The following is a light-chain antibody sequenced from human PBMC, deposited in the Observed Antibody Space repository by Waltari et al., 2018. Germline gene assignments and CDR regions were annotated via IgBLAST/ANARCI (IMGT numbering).Light chain of an antibody. CDR3: QQYSNTPLT. J-gene: IGKJ4*01. CDR1: RILSSSNNRNC. V-gene: IGKV4-1*01. CDR2: WAS. Sequence: DIVMTQSPDSLAVALGERATINCKSSRILSSSNNRNCLAWYQQKPGQPPKLLAYWASTRESGVPDRFSASGSGTDFTLTISSLQAEDVAVYYCQQYSNTPLTFGGGTRVEIK.